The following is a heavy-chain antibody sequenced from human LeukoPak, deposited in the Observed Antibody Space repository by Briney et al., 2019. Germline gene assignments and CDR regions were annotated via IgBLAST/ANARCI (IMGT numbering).Heavy chain of an antibody. V-gene: IGHV3-23*01. J-gene: IGHJ4*02. CDR3: AKDSPKTRSSWYSFDY. Sequence: GGSLRLSCAASGFTFSSYAMSWVRQAPGKGLEWVSAISGSGGSTCYADSVKGRFTISRDNSKNTLYLQMNSLRAEDTAVYYCAKDSPKTRSSWYSFDYWGQGTLVTVSS. CDR2: ISGSGGST. CDR1: GFTFSSYA. D-gene: IGHD6-13*01.